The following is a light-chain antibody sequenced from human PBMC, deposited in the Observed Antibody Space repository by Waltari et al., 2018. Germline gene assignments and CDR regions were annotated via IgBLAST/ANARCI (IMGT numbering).Light chain of an antibody. CDR3: QQYDSSPRT. Sequence: ELVLTQSPGTLYLSPGERATLFCRASQSLRSNFLAWYQHKAGQAPRLLIYDTSTRATGIPDRFSGSGSGTDFTLAIRRQEPEDFAVYYCQQYDSSPRTFGLGTKVEVK. V-gene: IGKV3-20*01. J-gene: IGKJ1*01. CDR2: DTS. CDR1: QSLRSNF.